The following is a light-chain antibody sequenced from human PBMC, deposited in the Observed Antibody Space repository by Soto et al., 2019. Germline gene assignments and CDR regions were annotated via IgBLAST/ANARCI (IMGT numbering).Light chain of an antibody. CDR1: ISDFGSYNL. CDR2: EGS. J-gene: IGLJ2*01. Sequence: QSALTQPASVSGSPGQSITISCTGTISDFGSYNLVSWYQQHPGKAPKLMIYEGSKRPSGVSNRFSGSKSGNTASLTISGLQAEDEADYYCCSYAGSSTFAVFGGGTKLTVL. V-gene: IGLV2-23*03. CDR3: CSYAGSSTFAV.